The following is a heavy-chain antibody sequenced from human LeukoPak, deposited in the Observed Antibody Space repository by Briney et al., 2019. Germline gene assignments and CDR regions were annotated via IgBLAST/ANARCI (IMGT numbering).Heavy chain of an antibody. D-gene: IGHD6-6*01. CDR1: GFTFSSYW. CDR2: ISGSGGEI. J-gene: IGHJ5*02. CDR3: AKGGPFSTSSQKYFDP. Sequence: GGSLRLSCVASGFTFSSYWMSWVRQAPGKGLEWVSSISGSGGEIHYADSVKGRFTISRDNSKNTVYLQMNSLRDEDTAVFYCAKGGPFSTSSQKYFDPWGQGSLVIVS. V-gene: IGHV3-23*01.